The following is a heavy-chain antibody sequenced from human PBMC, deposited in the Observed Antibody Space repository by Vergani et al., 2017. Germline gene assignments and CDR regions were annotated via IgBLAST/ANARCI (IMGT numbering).Heavy chain of an antibody. V-gene: IGHV3-66*02. J-gene: IGHJ4*02. CDR2: IYSGGST. CDR3: AKLGPTGYCSSTSCHPAFDY. CDR1: GFTVSSNY. D-gene: IGHD2-2*01. Sequence: EVQLVESGGGLVQPGGSLRLSCAASGFTVSSNYMSWVRQAPGKGLEWVSVIYSGGSTYYADSVKGRFTISRDNSKNTLYLQMNSLRAEDTAVYYCAKLGPTGYCSSTSCHPAFDYWGQGTLVTVSS.